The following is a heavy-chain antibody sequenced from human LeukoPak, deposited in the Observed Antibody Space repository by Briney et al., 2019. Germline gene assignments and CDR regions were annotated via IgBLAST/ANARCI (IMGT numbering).Heavy chain of an antibody. D-gene: IGHD3-16*01. CDR2: IYSGGST. Sequence: GGSLRLSCAASGFTVSSNYMSWVRQAPGKGLEWVSVIYSGGSTYYADSVKGRFTISRDNSKNTLYLQMNSLRAEDTAVYYCARDVFPTAGAFDIWGQGTMVTVSS. CDR3: ARDVFPTAGAFDI. V-gene: IGHV3-53*01. CDR1: GFTVSSNY. J-gene: IGHJ3*02.